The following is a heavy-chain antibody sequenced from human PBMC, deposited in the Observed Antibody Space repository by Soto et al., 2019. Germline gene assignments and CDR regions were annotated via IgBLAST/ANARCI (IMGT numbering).Heavy chain of an antibody. Sequence: QVQVVQSGAEVKKPGSSVKVSCKASGGTFTSYTINWVRQAPGQGLEWMGKIIPTIDSVNYAQKVQGRVTITADKTTRTFFMELSRLRSEDTAVYYCAGEFCDTTGFIDSWGQGTLVTVSS. CDR3: AGEFCDTTGFIDS. J-gene: IGHJ1*01. V-gene: IGHV1-69*08. D-gene: IGHD1-1*01. CDR1: GGTFTSYT. CDR2: IIPTIDSV.